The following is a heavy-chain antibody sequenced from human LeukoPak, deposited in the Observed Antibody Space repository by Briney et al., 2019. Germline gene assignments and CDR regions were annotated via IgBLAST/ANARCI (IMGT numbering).Heavy chain of an antibody. Sequence: GGSLRLSCAASGFTVSSNYMSWVRQAPGKGLEWVSAIYSGGSAYYADSVKGRFTISRDNSKNTLYLQMNSLRAEDTAVYYCAKDPPHYGMDVWGQGTTVTVSS. CDR2: IYSGGSA. V-gene: IGHV3-53*01. CDR3: AKDPPHYGMDV. J-gene: IGHJ6*02. CDR1: GFTVSSNY.